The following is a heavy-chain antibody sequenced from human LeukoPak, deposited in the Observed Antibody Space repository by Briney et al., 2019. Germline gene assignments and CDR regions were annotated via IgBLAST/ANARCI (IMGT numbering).Heavy chain of an antibody. CDR3: ARQVAAAVYYSSGWSPGEGNAFDI. Sequence: SGTLSLTCAVSGGSISSSNWWSWVRQPPGKGLEWIGEIYHSGSTNYNPSLKSRVTISVDTSKNQFSLKLSSVTAADTAVYYCARQVAAAVYYSSGWSPGEGNAFDIWGQGTMVTVSS. J-gene: IGHJ3*02. CDR2: IYHSGST. V-gene: IGHV4-4*02. CDR1: GGSISSSNW. D-gene: IGHD6-19*01.